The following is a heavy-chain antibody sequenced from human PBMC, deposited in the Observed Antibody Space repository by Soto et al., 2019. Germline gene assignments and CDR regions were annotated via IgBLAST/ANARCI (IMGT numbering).Heavy chain of an antibody. J-gene: IGHJ5*02. CDR1: GGSISSYY. Sequence: SETLSLTCTVSGGSISSYYWSWIRQPPGKGLEWIGYIYYSGSTNYNPSLKSRVTISVDTSKNQFSLKLSSVTAADTAVYYCARAGITGTQRYWFDPWGQGTLVTVS. CDR3: ARAGITGTQRYWFDP. V-gene: IGHV4-59*01. D-gene: IGHD1-20*01. CDR2: IYYSGST.